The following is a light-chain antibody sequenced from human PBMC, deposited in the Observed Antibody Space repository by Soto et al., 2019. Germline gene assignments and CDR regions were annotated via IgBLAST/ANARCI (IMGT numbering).Light chain of an antibody. CDR1: RSVRSY. Sequence: EMVLTQSPATLSLSPGERATLSCRASRSVRSYLAWYQQKPGQAPRLLIYDASNRAAGIPARFSGSGSETDFTLTSSNREPEDLAVYYCQQRYAWPPITFGQGTRLEIK. V-gene: IGKV3-11*01. CDR2: DAS. CDR3: QQRYAWPPIT. J-gene: IGKJ5*01.